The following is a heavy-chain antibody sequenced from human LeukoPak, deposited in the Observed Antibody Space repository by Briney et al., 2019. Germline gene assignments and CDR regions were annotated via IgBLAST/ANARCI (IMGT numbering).Heavy chain of an antibody. D-gene: IGHD6-13*01. J-gene: IGHJ5*02. CDR1: GFTFSSYA. CDR2: ISGSGGST. Sequence: SGGSLRLSCAASGFTFSSYAMSWVRQAPGKGLEWVSAISGSGGSTYYADSVKGRFTISRDNSKNTLYLQMNSLRAEDTAVYYCAKLGFRIAAAGTGNDPWGQGTPVTVSS. CDR3: AKLGFRIAAAGTGNDP. V-gene: IGHV3-23*01.